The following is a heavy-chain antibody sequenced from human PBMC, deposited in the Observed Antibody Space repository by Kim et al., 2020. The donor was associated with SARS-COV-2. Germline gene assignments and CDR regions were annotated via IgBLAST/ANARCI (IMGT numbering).Heavy chain of an antibody. J-gene: IGHJ6*03. Sequence: PSLKSRVTLSVDPSKNQFSLKLSSVTAADTAVYYCARRLPDHYYYYYMDVWGKGTTVTVSS. CDR3: ARRLPDHYYYYYMDV. D-gene: IGHD4-17*01. V-gene: IGHV4-30-2*05.